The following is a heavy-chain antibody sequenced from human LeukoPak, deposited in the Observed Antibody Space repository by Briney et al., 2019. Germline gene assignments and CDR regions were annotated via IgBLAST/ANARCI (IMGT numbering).Heavy chain of an antibody. CDR3: AGEYSSSGRFDY. V-gene: IGHV1-46*01. CDR2: INHSDGST. Sequence: ASVKISCKTSGYTVTNYYIHWVRQAPGQGLGWMGVINHSDGSTSYAQNLQGRVTMTRDTSTSTVYMQLSSLRSEDTALYYCAGEYSSSGRFDYWGQGTLVTVSS. J-gene: IGHJ4*02. CDR1: GYTVTNYY. D-gene: IGHD6-6*01.